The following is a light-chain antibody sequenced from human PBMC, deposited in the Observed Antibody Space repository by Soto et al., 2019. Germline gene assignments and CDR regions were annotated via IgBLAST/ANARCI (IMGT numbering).Light chain of an antibody. J-gene: IGKJ1*01. CDR1: QTVTSY. CDR3: QQYGYSPRT. V-gene: IGKV3-20*01. Sequence: EIVLTQSPGTLSLSPGETATLSCRASQTVTSYFAWYQQKPGQAPRLLIYGASSRATGIPDRFSSSGSGTYFTLTISGLEPEDFAVYYCQQYGYSPRTCGQGTKVEIK. CDR2: GAS.